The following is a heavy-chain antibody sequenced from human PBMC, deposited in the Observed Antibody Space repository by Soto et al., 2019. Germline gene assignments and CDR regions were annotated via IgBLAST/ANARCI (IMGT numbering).Heavy chain of an antibody. CDR3: AKDLDGSGYDAGNDY. CDR2: ISGSGGST. Sequence: EVTLLESGGGLVQPGGSLRLACAASGFTFSNYAMSWVRQAPGKGLEWVSPISGSGGSTYYPDSVQGRFTISRDNSTNTLDLEMNSLRVEEPAVYYCAKDLDGSGYDAGNDYWGQGTLVTVSS. D-gene: IGHD3-22*01. J-gene: IGHJ4*02. V-gene: IGHV3-23*01. CDR1: GFTFSNYA.